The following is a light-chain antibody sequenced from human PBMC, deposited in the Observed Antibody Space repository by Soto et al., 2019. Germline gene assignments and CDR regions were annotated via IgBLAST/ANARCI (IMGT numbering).Light chain of an antibody. CDR1: SSNIGSNT. Sequence: QSALTQPPSASGTPGQRVTIPCSGSSSNIGSNTVNWYQHLPGAAPKLLIYSSSQRPSGVPDRFSGSKSGTSASLAISGLQSVDESDYYCAVWDDSLNGVVFGGGTQLPVL. CDR3: AVWDDSLNGVV. V-gene: IGLV1-44*01. CDR2: SSS. J-gene: IGLJ2*01.